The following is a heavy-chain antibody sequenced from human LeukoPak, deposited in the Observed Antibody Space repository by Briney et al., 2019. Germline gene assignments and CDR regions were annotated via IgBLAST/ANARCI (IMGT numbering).Heavy chain of an antibody. V-gene: IGHV4-59*01. CDR2: IYYSGST. D-gene: IGHD3-22*01. CDR1: GGSISSYY. Sequence: SETLSLTCTVSGGSISSYYRSWIRHPPGKGLEWIGYIYYSGSTNYNPSLKSRVTISVDTSKNQFSLKLSSVTAADTAVYYCARDLLDSSGYRYWYFDLWGRGTLVTVSS. J-gene: IGHJ2*01. CDR3: ARDLLDSSGYRYWYFDL.